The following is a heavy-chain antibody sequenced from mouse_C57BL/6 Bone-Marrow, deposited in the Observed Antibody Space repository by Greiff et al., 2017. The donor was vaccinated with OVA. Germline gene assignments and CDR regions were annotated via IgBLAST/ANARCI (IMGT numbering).Heavy chain of an antibody. CDR3: ARQDIVTTKDYAMDY. CDR1: GFTFSSYT. D-gene: IGHD2-5*01. CDR2: ISGGGGNT. J-gene: IGHJ4*01. Sequence: DVQLVESGGGLVKPGGSLKLSCAASGFTFSSYTMSWVRQTPEKRLEWVATISGGGGNTYYPDSVKGRFTISRDNAKNTLYLQMSSLRSEDTALYYCARQDIVTTKDYAMDYWGQGTSVTVSS. V-gene: IGHV5-9*01.